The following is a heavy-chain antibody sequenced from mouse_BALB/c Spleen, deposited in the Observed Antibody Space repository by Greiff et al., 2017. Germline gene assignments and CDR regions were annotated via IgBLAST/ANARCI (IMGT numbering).Heavy chain of an antibody. Sequence: EVMLVESGGGLVQPGGSLKLSCAASGFTFSSYGMSWVRQTPDKRLELVATINSNGGSTYYPDSVKGRFTISRDNAKNTLYLQMSSLKSEDTAMYYCARDRWYGNYGWFAYWGQGTLVTVSA. D-gene: IGHD2-10*02. CDR3: ARDRWYGNYGWFAY. V-gene: IGHV5-6-3*01. J-gene: IGHJ3*01. CDR1: GFTFSSYG. CDR2: INSNGGST.